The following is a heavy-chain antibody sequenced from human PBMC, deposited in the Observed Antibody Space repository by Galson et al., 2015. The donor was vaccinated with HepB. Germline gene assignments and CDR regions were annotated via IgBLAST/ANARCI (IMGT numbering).Heavy chain of an antibody. CDR2: ISWNSGSI. CDR1: GFTFDDYA. Sequence: SLRLSCAASGFTFDDYAMHWVRQAPGKGLEWVSGISWNSGSIGYADSVKGRFTISRDNSKNTLYLQMNSLRAEDTAVYYCAKDWGVTTVTTWNYMDVWGKGTTVTVSS. V-gene: IGHV3-9*01. D-gene: IGHD4-11*01. CDR3: AKDWGVTTVTTWNYMDV. J-gene: IGHJ6*03.